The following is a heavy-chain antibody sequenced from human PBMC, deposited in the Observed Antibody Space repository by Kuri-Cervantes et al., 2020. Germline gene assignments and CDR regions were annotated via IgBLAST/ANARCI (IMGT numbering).Heavy chain of an antibody. V-gene: IGHV3-21*01. Sequence: GESLKISCAGSEFTFSSFTMNWVRQAPGKGLEWVSSISSSSSYIHYADSVKGRFTISRDNGKNSLYLQMNSLRAEDTAVYYCASRNSSSSSDRWGQGTLVTVSS. CDR3: ASRNSSSSSDR. D-gene: IGHD6-6*01. J-gene: IGHJ5*02. CDR1: EFTFSSFT. CDR2: ISSSSSYI.